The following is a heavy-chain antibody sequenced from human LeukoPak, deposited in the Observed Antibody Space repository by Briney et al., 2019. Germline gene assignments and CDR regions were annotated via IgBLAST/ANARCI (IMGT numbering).Heavy chain of an antibody. CDR2: ISGSGGRT. J-gene: IGHJ4*01. CDR3: AKDYTKGVGATDY. CDR1: GFTFSGYA. D-gene: IGHD1-26*01. V-gene: IGHV3-23*01. Sequence: GGSLRLSCAASGFTFSGYAMSWVRQAPGKGLEWVSGISGSGGRTYYAESVKGRFTISRDNSKNTLYLQMNSLSAEDTAVYYCAKDYTKGVGATDYWGHGTLVTVSS.